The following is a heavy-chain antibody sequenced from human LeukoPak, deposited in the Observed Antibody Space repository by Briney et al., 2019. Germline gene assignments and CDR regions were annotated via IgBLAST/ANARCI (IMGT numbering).Heavy chain of an antibody. D-gene: IGHD6-19*01. CDR2: IKRKTDGETT. Sequence: GESLRLSCVASGLTFSGHRMNWVRQAPGKGLEWVGRIKRKTDGETTEYATPVKGRFTISRDDSTNTLYLQMNSLKTEDTAVYYCAPEQSLVAVFDYWGQGTLVTVSS. CDR3: APEQSLVAVFDY. V-gene: IGHV3-15*01. CDR1: GLTFSGHR. J-gene: IGHJ4*02.